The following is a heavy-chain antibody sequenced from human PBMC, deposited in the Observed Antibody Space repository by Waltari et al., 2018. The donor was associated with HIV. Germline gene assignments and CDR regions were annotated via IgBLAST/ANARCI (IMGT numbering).Heavy chain of an antibody. V-gene: IGHV4-39*01. CDR1: GDSISSDSYY. CDR3: ARHRYSFGY. Sequence: QLQLQESGPGLVKPSETLSLTCSVSGDSISSDSYYWGWIRQPPGKGLEWIGSMYYSGSTYYNPSLKSRITMSVDTSKNQFSLKLNSVTAADTAVYYCARHRYSFGYWGQGTLVTVSS. J-gene: IGHJ4*02. CDR2: MYYSGST.